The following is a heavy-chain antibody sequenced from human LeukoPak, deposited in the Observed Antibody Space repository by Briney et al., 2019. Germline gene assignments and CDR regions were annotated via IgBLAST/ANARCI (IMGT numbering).Heavy chain of an antibody. D-gene: IGHD3-9*01. CDR2: IYSGGST. CDR1: GFTVSSNY. Sequence: GGSLRLSCAASGFTVSSNYMSWVRHAPGKGLEWVSVIYSGGSTYYADSVKGRFTISRDNSKNTLYLQMNSLRAEDTAVYYCAAQDNFDWPHRSFDYWGQGTLVTVSS. J-gene: IGHJ4*02. V-gene: IGHV3-53*01. CDR3: AAQDNFDWPHRSFDY.